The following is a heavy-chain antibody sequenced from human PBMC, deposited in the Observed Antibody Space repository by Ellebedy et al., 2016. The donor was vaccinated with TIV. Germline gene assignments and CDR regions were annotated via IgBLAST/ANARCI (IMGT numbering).Heavy chain of an antibody. Sequence: SETLSLTXTVSGGSISSYYWSWIRQPPGKGLEWIGYIYYSGSTNYNPSLKSRVTISVDKSKNQFSLKLTSVTAADTAVYYCARDAFGDNSSGPRVGYWGQGTLVTVSS. J-gene: IGHJ4*02. D-gene: IGHD6-19*01. CDR1: GGSISSYY. CDR3: ARDAFGDNSSGPRVGY. CDR2: IYYSGST. V-gene: IGHV4-59*12.